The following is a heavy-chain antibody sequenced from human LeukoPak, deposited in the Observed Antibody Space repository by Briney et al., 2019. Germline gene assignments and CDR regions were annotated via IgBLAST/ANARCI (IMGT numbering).Heavy chain of an antibody. CDR3: ASQFWWAAVPGTLDY. Sequence: GGSLRLSCTASGFTFSSYWMGWVRQAPGRGLEWVANIKEDGSEKYYVDSVTGRFTISRDNAKKSLYLQMNSLGTEDTAVYYCASQFWWAAVPGTLDYWGQGTLVTVSS. J-gene: IGHJ4*02. V-gene: IGHV3-7*05. CDR1: GFTFSSYW. CDR2: IKEDGSEK. D-gene: IGHD6-19*01.